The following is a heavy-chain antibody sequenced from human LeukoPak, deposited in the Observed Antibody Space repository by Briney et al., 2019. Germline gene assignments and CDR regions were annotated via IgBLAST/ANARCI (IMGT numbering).Heavy chain of an antibody. CDR3: ALERLRYFGWFDYYYMDV. CDR1: GDSVSSNSAA. J-gene: IGHJ6*03. CDR2: TNYRAKWYN. V-gene: IGHV6-1*01. Sequence: SPTLSLSCAISGDSVSSNSAAWNWLRQSPSRGLEWLGSTNYRAKWYNDYAVSVKSRITINPDTSKNQFSLQLNSVTPEDTAVYYCALERLRYFGWFDYYYMDVWGKGTTVTVSS. D-gene: IGHD3-9*01.